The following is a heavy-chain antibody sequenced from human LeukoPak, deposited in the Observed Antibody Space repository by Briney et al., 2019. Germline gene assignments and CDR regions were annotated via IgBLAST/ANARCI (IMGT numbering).Heavy chain of an antibody. CDR3: ARESSIDY. CDR1: GFTFSTYS. J-gene: IGHJ4*02. Sequence: GGSLRLSCAASGFTFSTYSMNWVRQAPGKGLEWVSYITRSSSAIYYADSVKGRFTISRDNAKNSLYLQMNNLRDEDTAVYYCARESSIDYWGQGTLVTVSS. CDR2: ITRSSSAI. V-gene: IGHV3-48*02.